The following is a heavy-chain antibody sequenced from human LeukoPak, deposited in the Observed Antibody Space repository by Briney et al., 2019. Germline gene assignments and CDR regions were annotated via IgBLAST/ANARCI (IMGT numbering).Heavy chain of an antibody. CDR3: ARLSSGWYEGPFDY. Sequence: SETLSLTCTISGGSISSYYWSWIRQPPGKGLEWIGYIYYSGSTNYNPSLKSRVTISVDTSKNQFSLKLSSVTAADTAVYYCARLSSGWYEGPFDYWGQGTLVTVSS. V-gene: IGHV4-59*08. J-gene: IGHJ4*02. CDR1: GGSISSYY. D-gene: IGHD6-19*01. CDR2: IYYSGST.